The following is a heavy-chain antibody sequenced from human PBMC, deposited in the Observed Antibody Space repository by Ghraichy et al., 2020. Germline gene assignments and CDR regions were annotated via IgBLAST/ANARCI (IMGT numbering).Heavy chain of an antibody. Sequence: GGSLRLSCAASGFTFSGSVIHWVRQSSERGLEWVGLIGRKADSYATKYAASVNGRFSFSRDDSKNTAYLQMTSLKTEDTAFYYCTRQNYGEYPDWGQGTLVTVSS. CDR1: GFTFSGSV. CDR2: IGRKADSYAT. J-gene: IGHJ4*02. CDR3: TRQNYGEYPD. D-gene: IGHD4-17*01. V-gene: IGHV3-73*01.